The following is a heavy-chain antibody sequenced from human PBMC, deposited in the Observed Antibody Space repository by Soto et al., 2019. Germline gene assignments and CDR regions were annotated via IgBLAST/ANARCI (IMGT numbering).Heavy chain of an antibody. J-gene: IGHJ6*02. V-gene: IGHV1-69*13. Sequence: GASVKVSCKASGGTFSSYAISWVRQAPGQGLEWMGGIIPIFGTANYAQKFQGRVTITADESTSTAYMELSSLRSEDTAVYYCARGWGLPEMATIYYYYYGMDVWGQGTTVTVSS. CDR2: IIPIFGTA. CDR1: GGTFSSYA. D-gene: IGHD5-12*01. CDR3: ARGWGLPEMATIYYYYYGMDV.